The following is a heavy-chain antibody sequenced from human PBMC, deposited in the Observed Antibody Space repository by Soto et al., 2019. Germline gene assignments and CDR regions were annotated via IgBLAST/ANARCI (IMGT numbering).Heavy chain of an antibody. V-gene: IGHV4-38-2*01. J-gene: IGHJ4*02. CDR1: GYSITNGYY. Sequence: SETLSLTCAVSGYSITNGYYWGWIRQPPGMGLEWIGSIYHSGSTSHNPSLRSRVTISVVTSKNQFSLKLRSVTAADTAMYYCARGVSAGVDYWGQGTLVTVSS. CDR2: IYHSGST. D-gene: IGHD1-26*01. CDR3: ARGVSAGVDY.